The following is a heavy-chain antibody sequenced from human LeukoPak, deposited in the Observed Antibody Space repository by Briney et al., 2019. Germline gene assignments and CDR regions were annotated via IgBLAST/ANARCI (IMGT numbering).Heavy chain of an antibody. V-gene: IGHV3-30*02. CDR3: AKGFSGSYKAFDI. Sequence: GGSLRLSCAASGFTFSSYGMHWVRQAPGKGLEWVAFIRYDGSNKYYADSVKGRFTISRDNSKNTLYLQMNSLRAEDTAVYYCAKGFSGSYKAFDIWGQGTMVTVSS. CDR1: GFTFSSYG. CDR2: IRYDGSNK. D-gene: IGHD1-26*01. J-gene: IGHJ3*02.